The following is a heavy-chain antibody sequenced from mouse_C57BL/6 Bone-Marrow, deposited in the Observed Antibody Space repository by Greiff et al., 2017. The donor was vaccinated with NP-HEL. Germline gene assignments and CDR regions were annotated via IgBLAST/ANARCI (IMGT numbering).Heavy chain of an antibody. Sequence: EVMLVESGGGLVQPGGSMKLSCVASGFTFSNYWMNWVRQSPEKGLEWVAQIRLKSDNYATHYAESVKGRFTISRDDSKSSVYLQMNNLRAEDTGIYYCTSYYSNYDRFDYWGQGTTLTVSS. J-gene: IGHJ2*01. CDR2: IRLKSDNYAT. CDR1: GFTFSNYW. CDR3: TSYYSNYDRFDY. V-gene: IGHV6-3*01. D-gene: IGHD2-5*01.